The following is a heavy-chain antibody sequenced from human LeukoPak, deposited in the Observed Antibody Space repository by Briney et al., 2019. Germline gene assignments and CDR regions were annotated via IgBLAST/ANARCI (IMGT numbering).Heavy chain of an antibody. CDR1: GGSFSGYY. V-gene: IGHV4-34*01. J-gene: IGHJ5*02. Sequence: SETLSLTCAVYGGSFSGYYWSWIRQPPGKGLEWIGEINHSGSTNYNPSLKSRVTISVDTSKNQFSLKLSSVTAADTAVYYCAREVYGDYVVKAWFDPWGQGTLVTASS. CDR3: AREVYGDYVVKAWFDP. D-gene: IGHD4-17*01. CDR2: INHSGST.